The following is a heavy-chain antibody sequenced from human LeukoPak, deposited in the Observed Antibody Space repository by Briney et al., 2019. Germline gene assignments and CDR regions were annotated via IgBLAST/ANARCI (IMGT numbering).Heavy chain of an antibody. CDR2: IYPGDSDT. J-gene: IGHJ4*02. Sequence: GESLKISCKVPGYSFTSYWIGWVRQTPGKGLEWMGIIYPGDSDTKYSPSFQGQVIISADKSISTAYLQWSSLKASDTAIYYCARPNRGALDDYWGQGTLVTVSS. D-gene: IGHD1-14*01. CDR3: ARPNRGALDDY. V-gene: IGHV5-51*01. CDR1: GYSFTSYW.